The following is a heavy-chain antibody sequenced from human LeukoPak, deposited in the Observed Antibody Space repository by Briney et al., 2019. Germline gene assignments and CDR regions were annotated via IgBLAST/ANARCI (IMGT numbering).Heavy chain of an antibody. V-gene: IGHV3-74*01. CDR3: TRDTFGTEDY. D-gene: IGHD1-14*01. CDR2: IDNFGNII. Sequence: PGGSQRLSCAASGFTFSRYWMHWVRQAPGKGLVWVSRIDNFGNIISYADSVKGRFTISRDNSKNTLYLQMSSLRVEDTALYYCTRDTFGTEDYWGQETLVTVSS. CDR1: GFTFSRYW. J-gene: IGHJ4*02.